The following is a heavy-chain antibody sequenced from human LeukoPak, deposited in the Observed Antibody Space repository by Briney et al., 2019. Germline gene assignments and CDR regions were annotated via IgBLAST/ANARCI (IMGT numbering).Heavy chain of an antibody. D-gene: IGHD2-2*01. Sequence: GGSLRLSCAASGFTFSTYWMHWVRQAPGKGLVWVSRINSGGTTTNYADSVKGRFTISRGNAKNTLYLQMNSLRGEDTAVYYCATSNWFDPWGQGTLVTVSS. CDR1: GFTFSTYW. V-gene: IGHV3-74*01. CDR3: ATSNWFDP. CDR2: INSGGTTT. J-gene: IGHJ5*02.